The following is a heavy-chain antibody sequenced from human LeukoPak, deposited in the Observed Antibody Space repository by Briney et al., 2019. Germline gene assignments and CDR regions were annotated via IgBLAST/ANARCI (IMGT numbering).Heavy chain of an antibody. V-gene: IGHV4-34*01. J-gene: IGHJ4*02. D-gene: IGHD3-22*01. Sequence: SETLSLTCAVYGGSFRGYYWSWIRQPPGKGLEWIGEINHSGSTNYNPSLKSRVTISVDTSKNQFSLKLSSVTAADTAVYYCARVRGDHYYDSSGYSDSKSNYFDYWGQGTLVTVSS. CDR3: ARVRGDHYYDSSGYSDSKSNYFDY. CDR2: INHSGST. CDR1: GGSFRGYY.